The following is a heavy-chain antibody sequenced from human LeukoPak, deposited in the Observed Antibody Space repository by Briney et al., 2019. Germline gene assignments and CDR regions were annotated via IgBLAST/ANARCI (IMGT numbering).Heavy chain of an antibody. J-gene: IGHJ6*03. CDR2: INPNSGGT. D-gene: IGHD3-10*01. CDR1: GYTFTGYY. V-gene: IGHV1-2*02. Sequence: ASVKVSCKASGYTFTGYYMHWVRQAPGQGLEWMGWINPNSGGTNYAQKFQGRVTMTRDTSISTAYMELSRLRSDDTAAYYCAREQRPRGSSYYYYMDVWGKGTTVTVSS. CDR3: AREQRPRGSSYYYYMDV.